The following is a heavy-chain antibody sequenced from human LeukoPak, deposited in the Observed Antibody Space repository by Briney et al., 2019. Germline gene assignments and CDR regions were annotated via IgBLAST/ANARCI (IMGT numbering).Heavy chain of an antibody. J-gene: IGHJ4*02. CDR1: GGSFSGYY. CDR3: ARAVAGQEGHFDY. Sequence: SETLSLTCAVYGGSFSGYYWSLIRQPPGKGLEWIGEINHSGSTNYNPSLKSRVTVSVDTSKNQFSLKLSSVTAADTAVYYCARAVAGQEGHFDYWGQGTLVTVSS. CDR2: INHSGST. D-gene: IGHD6-19*01. V-gene: IGHV4-34*01.